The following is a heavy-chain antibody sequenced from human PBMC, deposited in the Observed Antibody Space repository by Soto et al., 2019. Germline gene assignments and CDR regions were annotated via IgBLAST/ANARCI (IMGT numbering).Heavy chain of an antibody. J-gene: IGHJ3*02. CDR1: GGTFSNYA. Sequence: QVQLVQSGAEVKKPGSSVKVSCKASGGTFSNYAISWVRQSPGQGLEWMGGIIPILGTPNSAQKFQDRVTITADESTATAYMELGSLRSEDTAVYYCARPAGDYLHHDAYDIWGQGTMVTVSS. D-gene: IGHD4-17*01. V-gene: IGHV1-69*12. CDR2: IIPILGTP. CDR3: ARPAGDYLHHDAYDI.